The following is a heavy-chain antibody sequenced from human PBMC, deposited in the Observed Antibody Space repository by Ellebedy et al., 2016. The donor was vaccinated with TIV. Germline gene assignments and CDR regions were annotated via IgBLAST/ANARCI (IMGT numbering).Heavy chain of an antibody. CDR1: GFTFSSYA. V-gene: IGHV3-48*02. CDR3: ARVYGEGRVAVAGRIDY. J-gene: IGHJ4*02. Sequence: GESLKISCAASGFTFSSYAMNWVRQAPGKGLEWVSYISSSSGTIYYADSVKGRFTISRDNAKNSLYLQMNSLRDDDTAVYYCARVYGEGRVAVAGRIDYWGQGTLVTVSS. D-gene: IGHD6-19*01. CDR2: ISSSSGTI.